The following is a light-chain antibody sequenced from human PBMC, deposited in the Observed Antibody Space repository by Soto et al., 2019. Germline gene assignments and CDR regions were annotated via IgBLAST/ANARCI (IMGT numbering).Light chain of an antibody. CDR2: RNN. V-gene: IGLV1-47*01. CDR1: SSNIGSNY. CDR3: AAWDDSLSVV. J-gene: IGLJ2*01. Sequence: QSVLTQPPSASGTPGQRVTISCSGSSSNIGSNYVYWYQQLPGTAPKLLIYRNNQRPSGVPDRFSGSNSGTSASLAISGLRSEDEADYYCAAWDDSLSVVFGGGTPLTVL.